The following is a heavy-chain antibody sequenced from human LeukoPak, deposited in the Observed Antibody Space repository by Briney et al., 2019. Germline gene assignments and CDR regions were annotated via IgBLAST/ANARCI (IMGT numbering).Heavy chain of an antibody. CDR2: ISSSSSDT. V-gene: IGHV3-11*05. D-gene: IGHD3-22*01. CDR3: ARDPVAGPSTYDSSVFFVY. J-gene: IGHJ4*02. Sequence: GGALRLSCAASGFTFSDYYMSWVRQAPGKGVEWVSSISSSSSDTNYADSVKGRFTISRDNAKKTLYMQKNTQRAEDTAVYYCARDPVAGPSTYDSSVFFVYWGQGTLVAVSS. CDR1: GFTFSDYY.